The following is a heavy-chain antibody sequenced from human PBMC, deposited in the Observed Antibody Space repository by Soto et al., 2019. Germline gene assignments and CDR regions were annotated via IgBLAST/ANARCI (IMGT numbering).Heavy chain of an antibody. J-gene: IGHJ5*02. D-gene: IGHD4-17*01. V-gene: IGHV4-34*01. Sequence: QVQLQQWGAGLLKPSETLSLTCAVYGGSFSGYYWSWXXXXPGKGLEWIGEINHSGSTNYNPSLXXXXXXXXXXXXXXXXXXXXXXXXXXXXXXXXXXXXXDYDLWGQGTLVTVSS. CDR1: GGSFSGYY. CDR2: INHSGST. CDR3: XXXXXDYDL.